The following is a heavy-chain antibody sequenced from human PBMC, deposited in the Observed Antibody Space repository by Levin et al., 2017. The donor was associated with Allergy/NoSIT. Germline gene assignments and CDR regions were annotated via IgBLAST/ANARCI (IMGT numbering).Heavy chain of an antibody. D-gene: IGHD3/OR15-3a*01. CDR3: ARDYRTGYSSLGEDGLDV. Sequence: KPGGSLRLSCAASGFNFSDYAMSWVRQAPGKGLEWVSSISPSSSYIYDADSVKGLFTISRDNAKNSLYLQMTRLRAEDMAVYYCARDYRTGYSSLGEDGLDVWGQGTTVTVSS. CDR1: GFNFSDYA. CDR2: ISPSSSYI. J-gene: IGHJ6*02. V-gene: IGHV3-21*06.